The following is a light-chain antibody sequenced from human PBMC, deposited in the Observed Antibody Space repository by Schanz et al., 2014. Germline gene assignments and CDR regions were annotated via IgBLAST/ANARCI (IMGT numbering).Light chain of an antibody. CDR1: QSVRSNY. J-gene: IGKJ4*01. CDR3: QQYNNWPPLT. V-gene: IGKV3-20*01. Sequence: ETVLTQSPGTLSLSPGERATLSCRASQSVRSNYLAWYQQKPGQAPRLLIYGASNRATGIPDRFSGSGSGTDFTLTISRLEPEDFAVYYCQQYNNWPPLTFGGGTKVEIK. CDR2: GAS.